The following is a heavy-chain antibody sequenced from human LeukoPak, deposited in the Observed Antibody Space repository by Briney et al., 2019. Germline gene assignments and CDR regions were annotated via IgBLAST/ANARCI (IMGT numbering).Heavy chain of an antibody. Sequence: GGSLRLSCAVSGFTFSEYWMTWVRQTPGRGLEWVASLNQHGSQTYYVDSVKGRFTISRDNAKNLLYLQMSSLRVEDTAIYYCAGSWLIVAATPHTDYWGQGTLVTVSS. CDR2: LNQHGSQT. CDR1: GFTFSEYW. CDR3: AGSWLIVAATPHTDY. J-gene: IGHJ4*02. D-gene: IGHD1-26*01. V-gene: IGHV3-7*01.